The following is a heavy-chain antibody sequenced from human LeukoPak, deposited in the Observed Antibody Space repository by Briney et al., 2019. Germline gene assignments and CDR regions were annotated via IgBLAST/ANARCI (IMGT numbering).Heavy chain of an antibody. CDR2: IKQDGSAK. Sequence: GGSLRLSCAGSGFTFSSYRMSWVRQAPGKGLEWVANIKQDGSAKYYVDSVKGRFTISRDNAKNSLYLQMSSVSLEDTAVYYCTRDEVWGQGTLVTVSS. V-gene: IGHV3-7*05. CDR3: TRDEV. CDR1: GFTFSSYR. J-gene: IGHJ4*02.